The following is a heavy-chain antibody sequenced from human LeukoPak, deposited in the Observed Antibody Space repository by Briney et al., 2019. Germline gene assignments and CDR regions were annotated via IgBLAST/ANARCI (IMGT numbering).Heavy chain of an antibody. D-gene: IGHD4-11*01. Sequence: GGSLRLSCAASGFTFNNYGMHWVRQAPDKGLEWVAVIWYDGSNKYCADSVKGRFTISRDNSENTLYLQMNSLRAEDTAVYYCARTNERYSNYNLFDYWGQGTLVTVSS. CDR3: ARTNERYSNYNLFDY. V-gene: IGHV3-33*01. CDR2: IWYDGSNK. J-gene: IGHJ4*02. CDR1: GFTFNNYG.